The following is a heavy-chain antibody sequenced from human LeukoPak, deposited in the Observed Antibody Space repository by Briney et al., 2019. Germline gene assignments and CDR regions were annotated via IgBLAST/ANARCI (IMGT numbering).Heavy chain of an antibody. J-gene: IGHJ6*02. CDR1: GFTFSSYK. D-gene: IGHD6-13*01. V-gene: IGHV3-7*04. Sequence: AGSLSLSCAASGFTFSSYKMNWVRQAPGKGLEWVANIKQDGSEKYYVDSVKGRFTISRDNAKNSLYLQMNSLRAEDTAVYYCARYSSSWSSYYYYCMDVWGQGTTVTVSS. CDR2: IKQDGSEK. CDR3: ARYSSSWSSYYYYCMDV.